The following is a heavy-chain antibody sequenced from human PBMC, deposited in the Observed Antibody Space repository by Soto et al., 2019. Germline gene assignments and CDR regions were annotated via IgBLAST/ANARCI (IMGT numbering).Heavy chain of an antibody. CDR1: GVSISSYY. CDR2: IYYSGST. CDR3: ARHDGDYFDY. Sequence: NPXETLSLTCPVSGVSISSYYWSWIRQPPGKGLEWIGYIYYSGSTNYNPSLKSRVTISVDTSKNQFSLKLSSVTDADTAVYYCARHDGDYFDYWGQGTLVTVYS. J-gene: IGHJ4*02. V-gene: IGHV4-59*01. D-gene: IGHD3-16*01.